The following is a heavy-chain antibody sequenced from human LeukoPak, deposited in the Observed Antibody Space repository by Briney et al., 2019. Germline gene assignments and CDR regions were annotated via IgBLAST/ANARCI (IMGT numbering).Heavy chain of an antibody. J-gene: IGHJ4*02. Sequence: GGSLRLSCAASGFTFSNYGMHWVRQAPGKGLEWVATITYDGSSEYYADSVKDRFTVSRDNSKNTLYLQMSSLKTEDTAVYYCARDLVDSLDYWGQGTLVTVSS. V-gene: IGHV3-30*03. D-gene: IGHD3-9*01. CDR2: ITYDGSSE. CDR3: ARDLVDSLDY. CDR1: GFTFSNYG.